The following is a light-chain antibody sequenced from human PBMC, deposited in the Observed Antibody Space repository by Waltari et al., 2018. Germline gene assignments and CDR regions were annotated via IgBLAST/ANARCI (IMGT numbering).Light chain of an antibody. CDR2: DGT. CDR3: SSRTSSITWV. CDR1: SSDLGAYDY. Sequence: QSALTPPASVSGSPGQSITISCTGTSSDLGAYDYVSWYQQHPGKAPKVVIYDGTKRPSGVSNRFSGSKSGSTASLTISGLQAEDEADYYCSSRTSSITWVFGGGTKLTVL. J-gene: IGLJ3*02. V-gene: IGLV2-14*03.